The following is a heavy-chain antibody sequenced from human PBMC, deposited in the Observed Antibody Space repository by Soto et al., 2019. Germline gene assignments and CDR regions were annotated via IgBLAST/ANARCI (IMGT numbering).Heavy chain of an antibody. D-gene: IGHD6-19*01. Sequence: QVQLVQSGAEVKKPGASVKDSCKASGYTFTSYDIIWVRQATGQGLEWMGWMNPSTGNTDSAETFQGRLTMTRNTPISTVSMERSSLPFEDTAVYYCARGRIIVAGGFDPWGQGTLVTVSS. V-gene: IGHV1-8*01. CDR1: GYTFTSYD. CDR3: ARGRIIVAGGFDP. CDR2: MNPSTGNT. J-gene: IGHJ5*01.